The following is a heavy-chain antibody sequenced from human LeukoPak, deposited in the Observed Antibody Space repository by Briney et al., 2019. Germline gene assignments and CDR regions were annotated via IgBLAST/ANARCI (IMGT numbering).Heavy chain of an antibody. CDR3: ARTFPVLRYFDWLNQERYFDL. CDR2: INPNSGGT. Sequence: ASVKVSCKASGYTFTGYYMHWVRQAPGQGLEWMGRINPNSGGTNYAQKFQGRVTMTRDTSISTAYMELSRLRSDDTAVYYCARTFPVLRYFDWLNQERYFDLWGRGTLVTVSS. J-gene: IGHJ2*01. D-gene: IGHD3-9*01. V-gene: IGHV1-2*06. CDR1: GYTFTGYY.